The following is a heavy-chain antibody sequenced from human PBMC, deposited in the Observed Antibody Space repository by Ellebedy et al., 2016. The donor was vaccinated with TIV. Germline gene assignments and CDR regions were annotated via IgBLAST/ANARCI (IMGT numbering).Heavy chain of an antibody. Sequence: GESLKISCAASGFTFSNAWMNWVRQAPGKGLEWVGHIKTKIDGGTTDYAAPVQGRFTISRDDSKNTVYLEMNSLKTEDTAVYYCIAGDDVLIGHHFDNWGQGTLVTVSS. D-gene: IGHD3-9*01. J-gene: IGHJ4*02. CDR2: IKTKIDGGTT. V-gene: IGHV3-15*07. CDR3: IAGDDVLIGHHFDN. CDR1: GFTFSNAW.